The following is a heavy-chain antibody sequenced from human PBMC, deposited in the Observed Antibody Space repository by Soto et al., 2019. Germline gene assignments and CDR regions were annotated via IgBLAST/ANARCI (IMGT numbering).Heavy chain of an antibody. V-gene: IGHV4-4*02. CDR3: ARDVRD. CDR2: IYHSGST. CDR1: GGSINSSNW. Sequence: QVQLQESGPGLVKPSGTLSLTCAVSGGSINSSNWWSWVRQPPGKGLEWIGEIYHSGSTNYNPSLXTXXTIAGDKSKSQFSLQLSSLTAADTAVYYCARDVRDWRQGTLVTVSS. J-gene: IGHJ1*01.